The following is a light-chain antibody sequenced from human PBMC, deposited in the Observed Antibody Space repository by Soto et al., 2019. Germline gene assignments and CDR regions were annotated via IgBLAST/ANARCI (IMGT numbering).Light chain of an antibody. V-gene: IGKV1-5*03. CDR1: QSISSW. J-gene: IGKJ5*01. CDR2: EAS. CDR3: QQANSFPIT. Sequence: DIQMTQSPSTLSASVGDRVTITCRASQSISSWLAWYQQKPGKAPNLLIYEASSLESGVPSRYSGSGYGTDFTLTISSLQPEDFATYYCQQANSFPITFGQGTRLEIK.